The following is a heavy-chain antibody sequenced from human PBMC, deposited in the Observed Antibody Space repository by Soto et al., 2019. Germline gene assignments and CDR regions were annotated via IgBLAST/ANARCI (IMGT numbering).Heavy chain of an antibody. J-gene: IGHJ4*02. D-gene: IGHD5-18*01. Sequence: SETLSLTCTVSGGSISSGDYYWSWIRQPPGKGLEWIGYIYYSGSTYYNPSLKSRVTISIDTSKNQFSLKLSSVTAADAAVYYCARGIQLWSPAFDYWGQGTLVTVSS. CDR2: IYYSGST. CDR1: GGSISSGDYY. CDR3: ARGIQLWSPAFDY. V-gene: IGHV4-30-4*01.